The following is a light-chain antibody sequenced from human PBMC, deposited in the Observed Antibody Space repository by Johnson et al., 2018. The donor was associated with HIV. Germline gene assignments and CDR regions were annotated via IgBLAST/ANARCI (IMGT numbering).Light chain of an antibody. CDR1: SSNIGSND. Sequence: QSVLTQPPSVSAAPGQKVTVSCSGSSSNIGSNDVSWYQQFPGAAPKLLIYENNKRPSGIPDRFSGSKSGTSATLDITGLQGGDEADYYCGTWDASLSVNVFGPGTKVTVL. J-gene: IGLJ1*01. CDR3: GTWDASLSVNV. V-gene: IGLV1-51*02. CDR2: ENN.